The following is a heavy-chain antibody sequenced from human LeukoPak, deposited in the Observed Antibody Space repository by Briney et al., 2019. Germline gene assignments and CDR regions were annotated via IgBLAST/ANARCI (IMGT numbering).Heavy chain of an antibody. J-gene: IGHJ6*03. Sequence: GGSLRLSCAASGLHFSNVWTHWLRHVPGKGRVCGSRISAEGRTANYADSVKGRLTISRHINKNTLYLQMKSQRCEDTSVFYCARDGPRPLSATRQYFYAFYMDVWGKGPAVTVS. CDR2: ISAEGRTA. V-gene: IGHV3-74*01. D-gene: IGHD2/OR15-2a*01. CDR3: ARDGPRPLSATRQYFYAFYMDV. CDR1: GLHFSNVW.